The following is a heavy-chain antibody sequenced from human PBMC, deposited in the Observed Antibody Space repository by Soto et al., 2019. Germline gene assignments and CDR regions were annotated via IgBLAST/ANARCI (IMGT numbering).Heavy chain of an antibody. CDR3: ATLGAGAFDY. CDR1: GYTFTDYY. J-gene: IGHJ4*02. Sequence: QVQLVQSGAEVKKPGASVKVSCKASGYTFTDYYIHWVRQAPGQGLAGMGWINPNRGGTNYAQKFQGRVTMTRDTSISTAYMELSRLRTDDTAVYYCATLGAGAFDYWGQGSLVTVSS. V-gene: IGHV1-2*02. CDR2: INPNRGGT. D-gene: IGHD3-16*01.